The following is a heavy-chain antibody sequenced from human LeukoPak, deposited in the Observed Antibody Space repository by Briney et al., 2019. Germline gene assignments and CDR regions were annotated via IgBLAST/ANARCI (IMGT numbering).Heavy chain of an antibody. Sequence: SETLSLTCSVSGGSVSSGSYYWSWIRQPPGKGLEWIGDIYYSGSTNYNPSLKSRVTISVDTSKNQFSLKLSSVTAADTAVYYCARGLRITMIVVVITTHAFDIWGQGTMVTVSS. V-gene: IGHV4-61*01. J-gene: IGHJ3*02. CDR2: IYYSGST. D-gene: IGHD3-22*01. CDR3: ARGLRITMIVVVITTHAFDI. CDR1: GGSVSSGSYY.